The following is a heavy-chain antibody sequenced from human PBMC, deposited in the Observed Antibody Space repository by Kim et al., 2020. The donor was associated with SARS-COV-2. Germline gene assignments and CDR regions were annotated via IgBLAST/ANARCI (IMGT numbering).Heavy chain of an antibody. Sequence: SVKVSCKTSGGTFSSFGITWVRQAPGQGLEWVGTIIPIYGTTNYAQKYQGRVTITADKSTSATYMEMSSLRSDDTALYYCARGPRTAAAGTVYYNYGMD. CDR2: IIPIYGTT. J-gene: IGHJ6*01. V-gene: IGHV1-69*06. D-gene: IGHD6-13*01. CDR1: GGTFSSFG. CDR3: ARGPRTAAAGTVYYNYGMD.